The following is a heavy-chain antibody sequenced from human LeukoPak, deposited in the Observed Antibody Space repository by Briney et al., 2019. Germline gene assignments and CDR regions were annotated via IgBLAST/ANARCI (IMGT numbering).Heavy chain of an antibody. Sequence: SEPLSLTCTLSGRSIRIYFCGWAREPAGKGMEWIGRFYTTGATIYNPSLKTRLTMSIDPPQNQLSLRMKSVVPADTASYYCARQGYTASYYFLDYWSQGTLVTVCS. V-gene: IGHV4-4*07. D-gene: IGHD1-26*01. J-gene: IGHJ4*02. CDR1: GRSIRIYF. CDR3: ARQGYTASYYFLDY. CDR2: FYTTGAT.